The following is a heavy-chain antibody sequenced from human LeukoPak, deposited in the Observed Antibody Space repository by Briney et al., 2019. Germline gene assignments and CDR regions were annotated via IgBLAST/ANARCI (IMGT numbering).Heavy chain of an antibody. J-gene: IGHJ6*02. CDR2: ISSGSSYI. CDR3: ARVDWDYYGMDV. V-gene: IGHV3-21*01. Sequence: GGSLRLSCAASGFTFSSYSMNWVRQAPGKGLEWVSSISSGSSYIYYADSLKGRFTISRDNAKNSLYLQMNSLRAEDTAVYYCARVDWDYYGMDVWGQGTTVTVSS. D-gene: IGHD3-9*01. CDR1: GFTFSSYS.